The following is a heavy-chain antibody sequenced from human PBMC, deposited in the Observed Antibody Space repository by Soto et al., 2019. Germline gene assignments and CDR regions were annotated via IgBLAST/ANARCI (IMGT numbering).Heavy chain of an antibody. CDR2: INQDGSEK. CDR3: PRTHLRETSGYRHFEL. V-gene: IGHV3-7*05. Sequence: EVQLVESGGGLVQPGGSLRLSCAASGFTLSNYWMAWVRQAPGKGLEWVANINQDGSEKHYVDSAKGRFTISRDNARSSLYLQMNSLSAEDTAVFYCPRTHLRETSGYRHFELWGRGTLVAVSS. D-gene: IGHD3-22*01. CDR1: GFTLSNYW. J-gene: IGHJ2*01.